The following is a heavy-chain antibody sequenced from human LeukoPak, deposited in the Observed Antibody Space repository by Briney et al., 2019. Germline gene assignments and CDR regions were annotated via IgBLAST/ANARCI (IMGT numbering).Heavy chain of an antibody. CDR3: AADRTVDMD. Sequence: AASVTLSFTVSGYTFTDYYMHWVRQAPGKGHEWMGLVDPEDGETIYSEKFQGRVTITADTSTDTAYMELSSLRSEDTAVYYCAADRTVDMDWGQGTLVTVSS. J-gene: IGHJ4*02. D-gene: IGHD5-24*01. V-gene: IGHV1-69-2*01. CDR2: VDPEDGET. CDR1: GYTFTDYY.